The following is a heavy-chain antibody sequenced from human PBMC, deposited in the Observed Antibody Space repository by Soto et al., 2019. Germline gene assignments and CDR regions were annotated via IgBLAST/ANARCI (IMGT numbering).Heavy chain of an antibody. CDR1: GGTFSSYT. CDR3: GRARSGSPDY. J-gene: IGHJ4*02. D-gene: IGHD3-10*01. V-gene: IGHV1-69*02. CDR2: IIPILGIA. Sequence: QVQLVQSGAEVKKPGSSVKVSCKASGGTFSSYTISWVRQAPGQGLEWMGRIIPILGIANYAQKFQGRVTRTADKPASIAYMELSSVRSEDTAVYYCGRARSGSPDYWGQGTLVTVSS.